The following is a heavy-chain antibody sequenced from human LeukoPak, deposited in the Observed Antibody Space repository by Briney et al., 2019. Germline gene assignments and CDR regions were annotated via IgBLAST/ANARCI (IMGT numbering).Heavy chain of an antibody. V-gene: IGHV4-4*02. CDR3: ARDPGANGWFDP. CDR2: IYHSGST. Sequence: SGTLSLTCAVSGGSISSSNWWSWVRQPPGKGLEWIGEIYHSGSTNYNPSLKSRVTISVDTSKNQFSLKLSSVTAADTAVYYCARDPGANGWFDPWGQGTLVTVSS. J-gene: IGHJ5*02. CDR1: GGSISSSNW. D-gene: IGHD1-26*01.